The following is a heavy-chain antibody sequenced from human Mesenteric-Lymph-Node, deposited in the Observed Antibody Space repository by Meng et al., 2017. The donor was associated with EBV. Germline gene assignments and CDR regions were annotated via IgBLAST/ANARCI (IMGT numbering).Heavy chain of an antibody. CDR3: ARSAGGDYFDY. J-gene: IGHJ4*02. V-gene: IGHV4-30-2*01. D-gene: IGHD1-26*01. CDR2: IYHSGTT. Sequence: QLRLHEPGSGPVRPSQPLFLTCAVSGGSIISGGYSWSWIRQAPGKGLEWIGFIYHSGTTYLNPSLRSRVNLSVDTSKNQFSLNLRSVSAADTAIYYCARSAGGDYFDYWGQGTLVTVSS. CDR1: GGSIISGGYS.